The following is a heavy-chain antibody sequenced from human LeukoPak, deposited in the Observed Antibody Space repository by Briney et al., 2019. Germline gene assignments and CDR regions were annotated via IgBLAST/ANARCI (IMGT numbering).Heavy chain of an antibody. D-gene: IGHD7-27*01. CDR2: ISSSSSTI. CDR1: GFTFSSSS. CDR3: ASDKLGYFDY. J-gene: IGHJ4*02. Sequence: GGSLRLSCAASGFTFSSSSMNWVRQAPGKGLKWVSYISSSSSTIYYADSVKGRFTISRVNAKNSLYLQMNSLRAEDTAVYYCASDKLGYFDYWGQGTLVTVSS. V-gene: IGHV3-48*01.